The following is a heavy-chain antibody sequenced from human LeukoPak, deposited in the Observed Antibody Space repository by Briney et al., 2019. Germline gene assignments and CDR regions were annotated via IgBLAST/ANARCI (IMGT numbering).Heavy chain of an antibody. Sequence: SETLSLTCTVSGGSISSYYWSWIRQPPGKGLEWIGYIYHSGSTYYNPSLKSRVTISVDRSKNQFSLKLSSVTAADTAVYYCARSFSGSYIDYWGQGTLVTVSS. V-gene: IGHV4-59*12. D-gene: IGHD1-26*01. CDR1: GGSISSYY. CDR3: ARSFSGSYIDY. CDR2: IYHSGST. J-gene: IGHJ4*02.